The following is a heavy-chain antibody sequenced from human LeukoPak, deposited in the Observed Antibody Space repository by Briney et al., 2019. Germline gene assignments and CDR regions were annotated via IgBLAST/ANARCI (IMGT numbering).Heavy chain of an antibody. V-gene: IGHV5-51*01. CDR3: ARPDGSSSSWYGGFDY. CDR1: GYSFTSYW. D-gene: IGHD6-13*01. Sequence: GESLKISCKGSGYSFTSYWIGWVRQMPGKGLEWMGIIYPGDSDTRYSPSFQGQVTISADKSISTAYLQWSSLKASDTAMYYCARPDGSSSSWYGGFDYWGQGTTVTVSS. J-gene: IGHJ4*02. CDR2: IYPGDSDT.